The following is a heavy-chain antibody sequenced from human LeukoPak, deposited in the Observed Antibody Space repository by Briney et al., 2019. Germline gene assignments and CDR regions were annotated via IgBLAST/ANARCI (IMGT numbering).Heavy chain of an antibody. V-gene: IGHV6-1*01. Sequence: SQTLSLSCAISADSASNKGATSDSVRHSPSRGLEWGGRTYYKSKWYNDYAVSVKSRITINPDTSKNQFSLQLNSVTPEDTAVYYCARAGVDYYDSSGDSIYYFDPWGQGTLVTVSS. D-gene: IGHD3-22*01. J-gene: IGHJ5*02. CDR2: TYYKSKWYN. CDR3: ARAGVDYYDSSGDSIYYFDP. CDR1: ADSASNKGAT.